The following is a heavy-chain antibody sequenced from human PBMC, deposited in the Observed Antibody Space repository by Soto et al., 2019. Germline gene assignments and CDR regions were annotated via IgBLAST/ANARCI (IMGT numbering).Heavy chain of an antibody. Sequence: EVQLLESGGGLVQPGGSLRLSCAASGFTFSSYAMSWVRQAPGKGLEWVSAISGSGGSTYYADSVKGRFTISRDNSKNTLYLQMNSLRAEDTAVYYCASTRRRDGYNDDYWGQGTLVTVSS. CDR1: GFTFSSYA. CDR2: ISGSGGST. V-gene: IGHV3-23*01. CDR3: ASTRRRDGYNDDY. J-gene: IGHJ4*02. D-gene: IGHD5-12*01.